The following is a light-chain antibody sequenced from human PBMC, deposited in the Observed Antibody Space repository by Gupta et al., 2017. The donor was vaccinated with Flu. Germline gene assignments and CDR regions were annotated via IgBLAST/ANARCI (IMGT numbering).Light chain of an antibody. CDR2: ANT. V-gene: IGLV1-40*01. CDR3: QSYDSSLSAYV. Sequence: QAVLTQPPSVSGAPGQTVTISCTGSSSNIGAGYDVQWYQQLPGTAPRLLIYANTDRPSGVPDRFSGSKSDISASLAITGLQAEDEADYYCQSYDSSLSAYVFATGTKVTVL. J-gene: IGLJ1*01. CDR1: SSNIGAGYD.